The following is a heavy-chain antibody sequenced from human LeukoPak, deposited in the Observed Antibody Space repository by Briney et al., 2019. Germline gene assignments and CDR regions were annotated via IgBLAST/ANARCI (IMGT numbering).Heavy chain of an antibody. V-gene: IGHV4-61*02. CDR3: ARDPASSSPSYYYMDV. CDR2: IYTSGST. Sequence: PSETLSLTCTVSGGSISSGSYYWSWIRQPAGKGLEWIGRIYTSGSTNYNPSLKSRVTMSVDTSKNQFSLKLSSVTAADTAVYYCARDPASSSPSYYYMDVWGKGTTVTVSS. J-gene: IGHJ6*03. CDR1: GGSISSGSYY. D-gene: IGHD6-6*01.